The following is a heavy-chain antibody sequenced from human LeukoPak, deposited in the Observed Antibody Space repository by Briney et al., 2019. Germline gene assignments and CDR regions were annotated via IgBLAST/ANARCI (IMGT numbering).Heavy chain of an antibody. CDR2: ITYHSDYI. CDR3: ARDLLVRYYYDSSGYSTY. CDR1: GFTFSNYN. V-gene: IGHV3-21*01. D-gene: IGHD3-22*01. J-gene: IGHJ4*02. Sequence: PGGSLRLSCTASGFTFSNYNMNWVRQAPGKGLEWVSSITYHSDYIYYADSLKGRFTISRDNAKNSLYLQMNSLRAEDTAVYYCARDLLVRYYYDSSGYSTYWGQGTLVTVSS.